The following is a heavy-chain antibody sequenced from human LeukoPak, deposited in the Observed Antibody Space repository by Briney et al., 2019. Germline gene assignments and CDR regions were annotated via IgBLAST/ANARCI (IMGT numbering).Heavy chain of an antibody. D-gene: IGHD3-3*01. CDR1: GGSISSGGYY. V-gene: IGHV4-31*03. J-gene: IGHJ4*02. Sequence: SETLSLTCTVSGGSISSGGYYWSRIRQHPGKGLEWIGYIYYSGSTYYNPSLKSRVTISVDTSKNQFSLKLSSVTAADTAVYYCARDAGNTIFGLDYWGQGTLVTVSS. CDR2: IYYSGST. CDR3: ARDAGNTIFGLDY.